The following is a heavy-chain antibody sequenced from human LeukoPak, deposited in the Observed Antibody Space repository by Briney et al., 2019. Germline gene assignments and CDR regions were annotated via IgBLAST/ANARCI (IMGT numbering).Heavy chain of an antibody. V-gene: IGHV1-18*04. Sequence: ASVKVSCNASGYTFTSYGISWVRQAPGQGLELMGWISAYNGNTNSAQTLPGRVTMTTATYTSTAYMVLRSLRSDDRAVFFFKQNAGYDILTGYDFDYWGQGTLVTVSS. D-gene: IGHD3-9*01. CDR2: ISAYNGNT. CDR1: GYTFTSYG. J-gene: IGHJ4*02. CDR3: KQNAGYDILTGYDFDY.